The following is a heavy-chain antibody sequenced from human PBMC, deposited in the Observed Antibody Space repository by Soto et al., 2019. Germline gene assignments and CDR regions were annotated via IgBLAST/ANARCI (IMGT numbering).Heavy chain of an antibody. J-gene: IGHJ4*02. CDR3: AWTTVSTGRYLDY. V-gene: IGHV4-39*01. CDR2: LYYSGST. D-gene: IGHD4-17*01. CDR1: GGSISSSSYY. Sequence: QLQLQESGPGLVKPSETLSLTCTVSGGSISSSSYYWGWIRQPPGKGLEWIGSLYYSGSTYYNPSLQSRVTIPVDTSKNQFALKLGSVTAADTAVYYCAWTTVSTGRYLDYWGQGTLVTVSS.